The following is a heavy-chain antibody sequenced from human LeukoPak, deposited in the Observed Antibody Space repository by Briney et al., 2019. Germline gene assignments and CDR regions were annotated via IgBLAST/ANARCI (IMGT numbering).Heavy chain of an antibody. D-gene: IGHD3-22*01. J-gene: IGHJ4*02. CDR2: ISSSGSTI. CDR1: GGSISSYY. V-gene: IGHV3-11*04. Sequence: KPSETLSLTCTVSGGSISSYYWSWIRQAPGKGLEWVSYISSSGSTIYYADSVKGRFTISRDNAKNSLYLQMNSLRAEDTAVYYCARGDYYDSSGYFDWGQGTLVTVSS. CDR3: ARGDYYDSSGYFD.